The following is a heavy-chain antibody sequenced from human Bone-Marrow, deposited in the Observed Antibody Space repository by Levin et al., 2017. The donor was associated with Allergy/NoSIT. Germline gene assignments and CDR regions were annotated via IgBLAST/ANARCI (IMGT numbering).Heavy chain of an antibody. CDR2: ISWDGSNT. D-gene: IGHD6-13*01. Sequence: GGSLRLSCAASGFNFDDYTMLWVRQAPGKGLEWVSVISWDGSNTDYGDSVTGRFTLSRDNSKGSVYLEMKSLREEDTGLYCCVKGFSSSCAGRFDYWGQGTLVTISS. J-gene: IGHJ4*02. CDR1: GFNFDDYT. CDR3: VKGFSSSCAGRFDY. V-gene: IGHV3-43*01.